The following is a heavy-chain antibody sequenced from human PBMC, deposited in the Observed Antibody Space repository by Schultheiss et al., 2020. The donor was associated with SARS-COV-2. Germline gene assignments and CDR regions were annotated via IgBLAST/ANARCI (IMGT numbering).Heavy chain of an antibody. J-gene: IGHJ6*02. V-gene: IGHV1-69*04. D-gene: IGHD3-10*01. CDR1: GGTFSSYA. Sequence: SVKVSCKASGGTFSSYAISWVRQAPGQGLEWMGRIIPIFGIANYAQKFQGRVTITADKSTSTAYMELSSLRSEDTAVYYCARDLAGPGFGELNYYYYGMDVWGQGTTVTVSS. CDR2: IIPIFGIA. CDR3: ARDLAGPGFGELNYYYYGMDV.